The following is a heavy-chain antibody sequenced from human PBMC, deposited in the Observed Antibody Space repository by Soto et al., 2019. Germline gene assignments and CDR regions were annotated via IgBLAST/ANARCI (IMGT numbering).Heavy chain of an antibody. Sequence: ASVKVSCKASGYTFTSYAMHWVRQAPGQRLEWMGWINAGNGNTKYSQKFQGRVTITRDTSASTAYMELSSLRSEDTAVYYCARAFMVRGVIRWYFDRWGRGTLVTVSS. CDR3: ARAFMVRGVIRWYFDR. D-gene: IGHD3-10*01. CDR1: GYTFTSYA. J-gene: IGHJ2*01. V-gene: IGHV1-3*01. CDR2: INAGNGNT.